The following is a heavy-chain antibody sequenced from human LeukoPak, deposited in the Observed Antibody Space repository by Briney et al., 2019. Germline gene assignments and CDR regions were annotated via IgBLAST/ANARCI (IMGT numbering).Heavy chain of an antibody. CDR1: GYTFTGYY. V-gene: IGHV1-2*02. CDR3: ARVGRYSGYDLDY. J-gene: IGHJ4*02. CDR2: INPNSGGT. Sequence: ASVKVSCKASGYTFTGYYMHWVRQAPGQGLEWMGWINPNSGGTNYAQKSQGRVTMTRDTSISTAYMELSRLRSDDTAVYYCARVGRYSGYDLDYWGQGTLVTVSS. D-gene: IGHD5-12*01.